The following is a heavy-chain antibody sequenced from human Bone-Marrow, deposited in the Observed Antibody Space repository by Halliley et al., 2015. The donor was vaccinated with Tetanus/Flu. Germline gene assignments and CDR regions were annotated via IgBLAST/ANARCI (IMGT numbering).Heavy chain of an antibody. V-gene: IGHV4-59*12. CDR3: ARVTNFNYDYWSGFDY. D-gene: IGHD3-3*01. Sequence: GYVFYSGAPNHSPSLKGRVTISLDMSKNQFSLNLDSVIAADTATYYCARVTNFNYDYWSGFDYWGQGILVAVSS. CDR2: VFYSGAP. J-gene: IGHJ4*02.